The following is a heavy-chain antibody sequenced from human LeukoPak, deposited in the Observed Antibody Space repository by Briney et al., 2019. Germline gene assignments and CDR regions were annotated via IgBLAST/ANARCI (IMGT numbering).Heavy chain of an antibody. CDR2: IIPILGIA. V-gene: IGHV1-69*04. Sequence: SVKVSCKASGGTFSSYAISWVRQAPGQGLEWMGRIIPILGIANYAQKFQGRVTITADKSTSTAYMELSRLRSDDTAVYYCARAGYSSGWYHDYFDYWGQGTLVTVSS. CDR3: ARAGYSSGWYHDYFDY. J-gene: IGHJ4*02. CDR1: GGTFSSYA. D-gene: IGHD6-19*01.